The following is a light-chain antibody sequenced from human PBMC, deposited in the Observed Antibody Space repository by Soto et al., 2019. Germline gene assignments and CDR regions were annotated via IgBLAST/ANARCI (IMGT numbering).Light chain of an antibody. V-gene: IGLV1-40*01. CDR3: KSYDSSLSGYV. CDR1: SSNIGAGYD. J-gene: IGLJ1*01. CDR2: VNN. Sequence: QSVLTQPPSVSGAPGQRVTISCTGSSSNIGAGYDVHWYQQFPGTAPKLLIYVNNNRPSGVPDRFSGSKSGTSASLAITGLRAGDEADYYCKSYDSSLSGYVFGTGTKLTVL.